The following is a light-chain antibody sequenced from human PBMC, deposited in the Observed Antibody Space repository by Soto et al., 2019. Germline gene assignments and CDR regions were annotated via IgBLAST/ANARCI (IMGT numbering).Light chain of an antibody. J-gene: IGKJ3*01. V-gene: IGKV3-20*01. CDR3: QQYSSSPPEFT. CDR1: QSISSSY. Sequence: EIVLTQSPGTLSLSPGERATLSCRASQSISSSYLAWYQQRPGQAPRLLIFGASYRATGIPDRFSGSGSGTDFTLTISRLEPEDFAVYYSQQYSSSPPEFTFGPGNKVDSK. CDR2: GAS.